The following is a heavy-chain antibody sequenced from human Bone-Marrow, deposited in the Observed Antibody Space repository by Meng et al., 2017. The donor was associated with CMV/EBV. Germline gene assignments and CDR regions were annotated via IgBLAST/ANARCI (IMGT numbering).Heavy chain of an antibody. D-gene: IGHD5-12*01. CDR3: ARDAWPSDIVATLIDY. V-gene: IGHV1-46*01. J-gene: IGHJ4*02. CDR2: IHPSCGST. CDR1: GYTFTNYY. Sequence: SVTVSCKASGYTFTNYYMHWVRQAPGHGLEWMGIIHPSCGSTTFAQRLQGRVTMTRDTSTSTVYMELSSLRSEDTAVYYCARDAWPSDIVATLIDYWGQGTLVTVSS.